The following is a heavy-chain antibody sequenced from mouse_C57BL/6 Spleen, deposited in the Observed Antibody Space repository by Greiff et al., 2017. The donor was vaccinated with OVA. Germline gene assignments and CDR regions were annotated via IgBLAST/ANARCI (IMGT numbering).Heavy chain of an antibody. CDR2: INPYNGGT. J-gene: IGHJ4*01. Sequence: EVQLQQSGPVLVKPGASVKMSCKASGYTFTDYYMNWVKQSHGKSLEWIGVINPYNGGTSYNQKFKGKATLTVDKSSSTAYMELNSLTSEDSAVYYCAREGVYDGYYYAMDYWGQGTSVTVSS. CDR3: AREGVYDGYYYAMDY. V-gene: IGHV1-19*01. CDR1: GYTFTDYY. D-gene: IGHD2-3*01.